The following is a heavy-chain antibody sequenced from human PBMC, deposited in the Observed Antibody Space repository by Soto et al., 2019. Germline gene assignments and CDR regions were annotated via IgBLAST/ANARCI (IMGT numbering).Heavy chain of an antibody. CDR1: GYTFTSYG. CDR3: ARDTRNCISTSCYAGFDP. J-gene: IGHJ5*02. D-gene: IGHD2-2*01. CDR2: ISAYNGNT. Sequence: ASVKVSCKASGYTFTSYGISWVRQAPGQGLEWMGWISAYNGNTKYAQKFQGRVTITTDTSTSTVYMELSSLRSEDTAVYYCARDTRNCISTSCYAGFDPWGQGTLVTVSS. V-gene: IGHV1-18*01.